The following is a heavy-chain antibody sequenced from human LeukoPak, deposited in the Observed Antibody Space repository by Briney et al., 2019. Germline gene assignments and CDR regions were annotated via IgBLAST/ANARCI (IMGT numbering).Heavy chain of an antibody. CDR2: ISGGGGST. CDR1: GFTFSSYA. J-gene: IGHJ6*02. V-gene: IGHV3-23*01. CDR3: ARDGTLWFKAPTDYGMDV. D-gene: IGHD3-10*01. Sequence: PGGSLRLSCAASGFTFSSYAMTWVRQPGKGPEWVSAISGGGGSTYYADSVKGRFTISRDNSKNTLYLQMNSLRAEDTAVYYCARDGTLWFKAPTDYGMDVWGQGTTVTVSS.